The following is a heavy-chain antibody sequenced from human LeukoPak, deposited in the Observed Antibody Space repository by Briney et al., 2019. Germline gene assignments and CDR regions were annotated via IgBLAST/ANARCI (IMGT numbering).Heavy chain of an antibody. CDR1: GYTFTSYA. J-gene: IGHJ6*03. D-gene: IGHD3-3*01. CDR2: INAGNGNT. V-gene: IGHV1-3*01. CDR3: ARDQAGITIFGVVMVDYYYMDV. Sequence: ASVKVSCKASGYTFTSYAMHWVRQAPGQRLEWMGWINAGNGNTKYSQKFQGRVTITRDTSASTAYMELSRLRSDDTAVYYCARDQAGITIFGVVMVDYYYMDVWGKGTTVTVSS.